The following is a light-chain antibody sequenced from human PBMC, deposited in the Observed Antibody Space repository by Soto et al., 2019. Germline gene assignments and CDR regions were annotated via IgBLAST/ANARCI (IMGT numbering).Light chain of an antibody. CDR2: GAS. CDR3: QQYNSWPTIT. V-gene: IGKV3D-15*01. J-gene: IGKJ5*01. Sequence: ENVLTQSPGTLSLSPRDRASISCRASQSVSNNYLAWHQQRPVPAPRLLIFGASNRATGVPDRFTGSASGTEFTLTISSLQSEDFAVYYGQQYNSWPTITFGQRTRLDIK. CDR1: QSVSNN.